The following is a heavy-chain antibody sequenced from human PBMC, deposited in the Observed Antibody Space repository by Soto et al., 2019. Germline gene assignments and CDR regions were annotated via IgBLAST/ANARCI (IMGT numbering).Heavy chain of an antibody. Sequence: ASVKVSCKASGYTFTGYYMHWVRQAPGQGLEWMGWINPNSGGTNYAQKFQGWVTMTRDTSISAAYMELSRLRSDDTAVYYCARGARAAAQVDLEYWGQGTLVTVFS. J-gene: IGHJ4*02. V-gene: IGHV1-2*04. CDR1: GYTFTGYY. D-gene: IGHD6-13*01. CDR2: INPNSGGT. CDR3: ARGARAAAQVDLEY.